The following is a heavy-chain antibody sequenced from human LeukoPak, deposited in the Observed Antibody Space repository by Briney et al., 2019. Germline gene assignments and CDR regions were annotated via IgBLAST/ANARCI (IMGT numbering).Heavy chain of an antibody. J-gene: IGHJ6*02. Sequence: ASVTVSCKASGGTFSSYAISWVRQAPGQGLEWMGGIIPIFGTANYAQKFQGRVTITADESTSTAYMELSSLRSEDTAVYYCARDGVSYQLPRAGVRYYYGMDVWGQGTTVTVSS. CDR1: GGTFSSYA. CDR3: ARDGVSYQLPRAGVRYYYGMDV. D-gene: IGHD2-2*01. V-gene: IGHV1-69*13. CDR2: IIPIFGTA.